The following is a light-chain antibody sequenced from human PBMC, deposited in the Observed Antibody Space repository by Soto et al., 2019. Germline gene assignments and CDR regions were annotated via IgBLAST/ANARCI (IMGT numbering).Light chain of an antibody. CDR3: CSYAGSSTLVV. J-gene: IGLJ2*01. CDR1: SSDIGSDNL. CDR2: EGS. V-gene: IGLV2-23*03. Sequence: QSVLTQPASVSGSPGQSITISCTGTSSDIGSDNLVSWYQQHPGKAPKVMIYEGSKRPSGVSNRFSGSKSGNTASLTISGLHAEDEADYCCCSYAGSSTLVVFGGGTKLTVL.